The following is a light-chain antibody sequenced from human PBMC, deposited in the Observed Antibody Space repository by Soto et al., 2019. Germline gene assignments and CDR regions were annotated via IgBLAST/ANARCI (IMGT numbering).Light chain of an antibody. J-gene: IGKJ3*01. CDR1: QDISNY. V-gene: IGKV1-33*01. CDR3: QQYDNLPFT. CDR2: DAS. Sequence: DLQMTQSPSSLSASVGDRVTITCQASQDISNYLNWYQQKPGKAPKLLIYDASNLETGVPSRFSGSGSGTNFTFTISSLQPEEIATYYCQQYDNLPFTFGPGTKVDIK.